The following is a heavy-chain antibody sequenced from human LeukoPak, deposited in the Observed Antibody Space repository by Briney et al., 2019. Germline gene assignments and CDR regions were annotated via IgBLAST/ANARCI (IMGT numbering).Heavy chain of an antibody. CDR2: ISAYNGNT. CDR3: AREGGSYGRQQNWFDP. V-gene: IGHV1-18*01. CDR1: GYTFTIYG. Sequence: ASVKVSCKASGYTFTIYGISWVRQAPGQGLEWMGWISAYNGNTNYAQKLQGRVTITTDTSTSTAYMELRSLRYDDTAVYYCAREGGSYGRQQNWFDPWGQGTLVTVSS. D-gene: IGHD5-18*01. J-gene: IGHJ5*02.